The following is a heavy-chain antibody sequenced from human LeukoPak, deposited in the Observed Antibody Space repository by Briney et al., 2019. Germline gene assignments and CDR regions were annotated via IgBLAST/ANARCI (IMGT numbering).Heavy chain of an antibody. CDR1: GGSISSSNW. Sequence: SGTLSLTCAVSGGSISSSNWWSWVRQPPGKGLEWIGEIYHSGSTNYNPSLKSRVTISVDTSKNQFSLKLSSVTAADTAVYYCAGGVVIPPYYYYYYGMDVWGQGTTVTVSS. D-gene: IGHD3-3*01. CDR2: IYHSGST. CDR3: AGGVVIPPYYYYYYGMDV. V-gene: IGHV4-4*02. J-gene: IGHJ6*02.